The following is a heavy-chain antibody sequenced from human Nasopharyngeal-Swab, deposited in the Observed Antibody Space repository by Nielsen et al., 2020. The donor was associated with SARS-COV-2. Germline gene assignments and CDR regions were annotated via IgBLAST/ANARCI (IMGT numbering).Heavy chain of an antibody. J-gene: IGHJ6*02. V-gene: IGHV4-34*01. CDR3: ARGYNWNYVGYYGMDV. Sequence: RQAPGKGLEWIGEINHSGSTNYNPSLKSRVTISVDTSKNQFSLKLSSVTAADTAVYYCARGYNWNYVGYYGMDVWGQGTTVTVSS. CDR2: INHSGST. D-gene: IGHD1-7*01.